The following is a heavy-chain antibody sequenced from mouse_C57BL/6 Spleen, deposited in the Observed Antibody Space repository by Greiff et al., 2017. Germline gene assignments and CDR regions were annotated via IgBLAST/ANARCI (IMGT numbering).Heavy chain of an antibody. Sequence: QVQLQQSGAELAKPGASVKLSCKASGYTFTSYWMHWVKQRPGQGLEWIGYINPSSGYTKYNQKFKDKATLTADKSSRTAYMQLSSLTYEDSAVYYCAHYWDSAMDYWGQGTAVTVSS. CDR1: GYTFTSYW. D-gene: IGHD4-1*01. CDR3: AHYWDSAMDY. V-gene: IGHV1-7*01. J-gene: IGHJ4*01. CDR2: INPSSGYT.